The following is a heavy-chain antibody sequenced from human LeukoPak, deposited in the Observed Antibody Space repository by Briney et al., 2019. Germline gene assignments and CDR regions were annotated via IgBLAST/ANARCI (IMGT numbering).Heavy chain of an antibody. V-gene: IGHV1-18*01. CDR1: GYTFTTYG. CDR2: ISTYNGNT. Sequence: ASVKVSCKASGYTFTTYGISWLRQAPGQGLEWMGWISTYNGNTNYAENLQGRVTMTTDTSTSTAYMELSSLRSGDTAVYYCAISRSYGAFYNFDYWGQGTLVTVSS. J-gene: IGHJ4*02. D-gene: IGHD1-26*01. CDR3: AISRSYGAFYNFDY.